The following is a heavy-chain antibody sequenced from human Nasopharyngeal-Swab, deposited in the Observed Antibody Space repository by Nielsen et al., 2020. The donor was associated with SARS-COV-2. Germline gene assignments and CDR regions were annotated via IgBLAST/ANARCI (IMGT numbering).Heavy chain of an antibody. Sequence: GESLKISCAASGFTFSIYSTNWVRQAPGQGLEWVSYISTTNTIYYGDSVKGRFTISRDNAKNSLYLQMNSLRHEDTAVYYCARDLASNDFWSGDFWGQGTLVTVSA. J-gene: IGHJ4*02. CDR3: ARDLASNDFWSGDF. V-gene: IGHV3-48*02. CDR2: ISTTNTI. D-gene: IGHD3-3*01. CDR1: GFTFSIYS.